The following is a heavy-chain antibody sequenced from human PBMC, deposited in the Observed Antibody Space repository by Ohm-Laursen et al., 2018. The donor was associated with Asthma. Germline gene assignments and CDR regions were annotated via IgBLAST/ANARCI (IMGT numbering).Heavy chain of an antibody. J-gene: IGHJ5*02. CDR3: ARGYYP. V-gene: IGHV4-30-2*01. CDR1: GGSISSSAYS. D-gene: IGHD3-10*01. Sequence: TLSLTCTVSGGSISSSAYSWSWIRQAPGKGLEWIGYIYHSGSTHYNPSLKSRVTISVDRSKNQFSLKLSSVTAADTAVYYCARGYYPWGQGTLVTVSS. CDR2: IYHSGST.